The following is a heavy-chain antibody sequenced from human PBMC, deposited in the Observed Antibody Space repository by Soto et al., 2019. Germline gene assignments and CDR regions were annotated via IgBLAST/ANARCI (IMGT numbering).Heavy chain of an antibody. CDR3: ARHPIPPFYDFWSDNRFDY. CDR2: IYYSGST. V-gene: IGHV4-39*01. D-gene: IGHD3-3*01. CDR1: GGSISSSSYY. J-gene: IGHJ4*02. Sequence: SETLSLTCTVSGGSISSSSYYWGWIRQPPGKGLEWIGSIYYSGSTYYNPSLKSRVTISVDTSKNQFSLKLSSVTAADTAVYYCARHPIPPFYDFWSDNRFDYWGQGTLVTVSS.